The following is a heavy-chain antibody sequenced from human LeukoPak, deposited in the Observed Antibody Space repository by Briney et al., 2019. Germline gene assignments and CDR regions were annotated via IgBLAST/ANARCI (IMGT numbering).Heavy chain of an antibody. J-gene: IGHJ4*02. Sequence: GASVKVSCKASGDTLTTNDISWVRQAPGQGLEWMGWIRTYDGKTDFAQNYQGRVTMTLDTSTRTAYMELRSLRFDDTAVYYCATSLGGSLNPPFDYWGQGTLVTVSS. V-gene: IGHV1-18*01. CDR2: IRTYDGKT. CDR1: GDTLTTND. CDR3: ATSLGGSLNPPFDY.